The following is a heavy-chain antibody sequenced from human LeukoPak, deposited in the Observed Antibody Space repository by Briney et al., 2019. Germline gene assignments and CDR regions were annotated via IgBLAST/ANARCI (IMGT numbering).Heavy chain of an antibody. Sequence: ASVKVSCKASGYTFTGYYMHWVRQAPGQGLEWMGRINPDSGGTNYAQKFQGRVTMTRDTSISTAYMELSRLRSDDTAVYYCARVRYCTNGVCYGVFDYWGQGTLVTVSS. CDR2: INPDSGGT. CDR1: GYTFTGYY. D-gene: IGHD2-8*01. CDR3: ARVRYCTNGVCYGVFDY. V-gene: IGHV1-2*06. J-gene: IGHJ4*02.